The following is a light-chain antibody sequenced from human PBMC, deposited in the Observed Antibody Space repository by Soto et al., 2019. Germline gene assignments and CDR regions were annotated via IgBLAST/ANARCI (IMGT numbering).Light chain of an antibody. Sequence: QSVLTQPPSVSAAPRRRVTISCSGSRSNVGNNAVNWYQQLPGKAPKLLIYYDDLLPSGVSDRFSGSKSGTSASLAISGLQSEDEADYYCAVWDDSLNGVVFGGGTKLTVL. CDR1: RSNVGNNA. V-gene: IGLV1-36*01. CDR2: YDD. CDR3: AVWDDSLNGVV. J-gene: IGLJ3*02.